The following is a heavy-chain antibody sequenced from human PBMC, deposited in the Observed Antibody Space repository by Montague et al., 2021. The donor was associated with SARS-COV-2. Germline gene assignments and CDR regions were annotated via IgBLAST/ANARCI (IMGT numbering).Heavy chain of an antibody. CDR2: IYYSGST. V-gene: IGHV4-39*01. CDR1: GGSNSSSGHY. CDR3: ASPTYYYDSSGSDAFDI. Sequence: SETLSLTCTSSGGSNSSSGHYSGCLRQTPERGLEWIGSIYYSGSTYYNPSLKSRVTISVDTSKNQFSLRLSSVTAADTAVYYCASPTYYYDSSGSDAFDIWGQGTMVTVSS. D-gene: IGHD3-22*01. J-gene: IGHJ3*02.